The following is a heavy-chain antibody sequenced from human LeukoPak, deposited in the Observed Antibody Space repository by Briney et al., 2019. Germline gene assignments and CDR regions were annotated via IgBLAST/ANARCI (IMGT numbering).Heavy chain of an antibody. D-gene: IGHD2/OR15-2a*01. V-gene: IGHV3-23*01. CDR3: ARVSSRAFDM. CDR1: GFTFSSHV. CDR2: ITASSTET. J-gene: IGHJ3*02. Sequence: GGSLRLCCAASGFTFSSHVMSWVRQAPGQGLEWVSLITASSTETLYGDSVRGRFTISRDNSKNTMFLQMNSLRAEDAAIYYCARVSSRAFDMWGQGTMVTVSS.